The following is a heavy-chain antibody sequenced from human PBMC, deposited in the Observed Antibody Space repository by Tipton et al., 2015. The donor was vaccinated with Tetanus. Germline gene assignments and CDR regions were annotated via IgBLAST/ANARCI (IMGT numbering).Heavy chain of an antibody. V-gene: IGHV4-59*01. CDR2: IQYNGIT. J-gene: IGHJ4*02. Sequence: TLSLTCAVSRGSRSANYWSWIRQSPGKGLEWIGYIQYNGITNYHPSLKSRVTISVDSSTSQFSLRLASVTAADTAVYYCACGSGYFDSSYHSPLDFWGRGILVTVSS. CDR1: RGSRSANY. CDR3: ACGSGYFDSSYHSPLDF. D-gene: IGHD3-22*01.